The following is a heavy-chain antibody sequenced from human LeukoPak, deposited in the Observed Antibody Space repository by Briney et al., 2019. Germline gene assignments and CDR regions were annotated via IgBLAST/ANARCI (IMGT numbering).Heavy chain of an antibody. V-gene: IGHV4-4*07. Sequence: KPSETLSLTCTVSGGSISSYYWSWIRQPAGKGLEWIGRIYTSGSTNYNPSLKSRVTMSVDTSKNQFSLKLSSVTAVDTAVYYCARDQANIVVVPAAMPDYYYYGMDVWGQGTTVTVSS. CDR3: ARDQANIVVVPAAMPDYYYYGMDV. J-gene: IGHJ6*02. CDR2: IYTSGST. CDR1: GGSISSYY. D-gene: IGHD2-2*01.